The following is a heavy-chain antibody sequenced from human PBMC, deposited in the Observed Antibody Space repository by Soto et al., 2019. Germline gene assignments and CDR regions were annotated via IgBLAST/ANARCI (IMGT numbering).Heavy chain of an antibody. CDR3: ASVYYYDSSGYLGVNY. D-gene: IGHD3-22*01. CDR1: GGTFSSYA. Sequence: QVQLVQSGAEVKKPGSSVKVSCKASGGTFSSYAISWVRQAPGQGLEWMGGIIPIFGTANYAQKFQGRVTITADESTSTAYMELSSLRSEDTAGYYCASVYYYDSSGYLGVNYWGQGNLVTVSS. J-gene: IGHJ4*02. CDR2: IIPIFGTA. V-gene: IGHV1-69*01.